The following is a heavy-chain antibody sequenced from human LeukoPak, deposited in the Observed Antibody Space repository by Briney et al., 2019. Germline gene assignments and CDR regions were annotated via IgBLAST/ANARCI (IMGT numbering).Heavy chain of an antibody. V-gene: IGHV4-34*01. CDR1: GGSFSDYY. CDR2: SNHSGNT. Sequence: PSEPLSLTCAVYGGSFSDYYWSWIRQSPGKGLEWIGESNHSGNTNYNPFLKSRVTISVDTSKNQFSLKLRSVTAADTAVYYCAKEAILGSYNWFDPWGQGTLVTVSS. D-gene: IGHD3-3*01. CDR3: AKEAILGSYNWFDP. J-gene: IGHJ5*02.